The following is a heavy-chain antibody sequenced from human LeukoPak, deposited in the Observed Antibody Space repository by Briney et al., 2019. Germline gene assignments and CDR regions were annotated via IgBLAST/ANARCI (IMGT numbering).Heavy chain of an antibody. CDR1: GITLSNYG. V-gene: IGHV3-23*01. D-gene: IGHD3-22*01. Sequence: GGSLRLSCAVTGITLSNYGMSWVRQAPGKGLEWVAGISDSGGRTNYADSVKGQFTISRDNPKNTLYLQMNSLRAEDTAIYFCTKEYDYSGYLGQGRGYFDYWGQGTLVTVSS. J-gene: IGHJ4*02. CDR2: ISDSGGRT. CDR3: TKEYDYSGYLGQGRGYFDY.